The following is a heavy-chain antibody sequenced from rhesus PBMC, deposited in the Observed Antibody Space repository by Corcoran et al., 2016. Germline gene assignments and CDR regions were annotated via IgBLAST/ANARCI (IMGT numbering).Heavy chain of an antibody. J-gene: IGHJ5-2*02. CDR1: GYAFTCSY. D-gene: IGHD2-21*01. V-gene: IGHV1-180*01. CDR2: ISPYKGNK. CDR3: ARAPATGSLDV. Sequence: QVQLVQSGADLKQPGASVQLSCKASGYAFTCSYIHWVRPAPGPGLEWIGLISPYKGNKVYAQNFQGRVTITTDTSTSTGYMELSSLRSDDTAVYYCARAPATGSLDVWGRGVLVTVSS.